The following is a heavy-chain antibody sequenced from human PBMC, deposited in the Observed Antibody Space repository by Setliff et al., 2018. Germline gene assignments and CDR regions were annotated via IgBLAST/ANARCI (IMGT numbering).Heavy chain of an antibody. CDR3: ARSFSRDEKFLLDY. V-gene: IGHV1-69*02. CDR2: IIPVLDIT. J-gene: IGHJ4*02. Sequence: GASVKVSCKASGGPLNSYSFSWVRQAPGQGLEWMGRIIPVLDITRYSQKFQGRVTITADKSTSTAYMELSSLRSEDTAVYYCARSFSRDEKFLLDYWGQGALVTVSS. D-gene: IGHD2-21*01. CDR1: GGPLNSYS.